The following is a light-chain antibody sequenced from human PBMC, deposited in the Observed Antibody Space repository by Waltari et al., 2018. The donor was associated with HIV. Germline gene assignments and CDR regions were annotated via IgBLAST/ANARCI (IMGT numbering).Light chain of an antibody. V-gene: IGLV1-44*01. CDR3: AAWDDSMEGHV. CDR2: NTY. J-gene: IGLJ2*01. Sequence: QSVLTQPPSASGTPGQTVTISCSGRSPDIGSNTVNWYKQLPGTAPKLLIYNTYQRPSGVPDRVSASQSGTSASLAIGGLQSEDEADYYCAAWDDSMEGHVFGGGTKLTIL. CDR1: SPDIGSNT.